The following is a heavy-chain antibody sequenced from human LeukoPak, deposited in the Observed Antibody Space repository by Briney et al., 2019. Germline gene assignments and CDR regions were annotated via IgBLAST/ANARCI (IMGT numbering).Heavy chain of an antibody. CDR3: ARTLTGTPRNFGY. D-gene: IGHD7-27*01. CDR2: LSGGGGIT. Sequence: GGSLRLSCAASGFTLTSHGLGWVRQSPGRGLHWVSALSGGGGITNYADSVKGRFTISRDNSKNMLYLQMSGLRAEDTAVYYCARTLTGTPRNFGYWGQGTLVTVSS. J-gene: IGHJ4*02. CDR1: GFTLTSHG. V-gene: IGHV3-23*01.